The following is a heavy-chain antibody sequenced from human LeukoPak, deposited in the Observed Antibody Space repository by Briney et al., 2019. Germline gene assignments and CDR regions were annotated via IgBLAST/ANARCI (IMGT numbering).Heavy chain of an antibody. J-gene: IGHJ4*02. V-gene: IGHV3-53*01. CDR1: GFTVSSNY. CDR2: IYSGGST. CDR3: ARDGLDYYDSSGYNY. Sequence: GGSLRLSCAASGFTVSSNYMSWVRQAPGKGLEWVSVIYSGGSTYYADSVKGRFTISRDNAKNSLYLQMNSLRAEDTAVYYCARDGLDYYDSSGYNYWGQGTLVTVSS. D-gene: IGHD3-22*01.